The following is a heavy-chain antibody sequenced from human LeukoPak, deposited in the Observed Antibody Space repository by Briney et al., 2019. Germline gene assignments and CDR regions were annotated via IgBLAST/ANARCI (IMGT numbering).Heavy chain of an antibody. J-gene: IGHJ4*02. Sequence: PGGSLRLSCGASGFTFSSYGMHWVRQAPGKGLEWVAFISSDGSSKYSADSVKGRFTIPRDNSKNTLYLQMNSLRAEDTAVYYCDPHDSSSHFWGQGTLVTVSS. CDR1: GFTFSSYG. D-gene: IGHD6-6*01. CDR2: ISSDGSSK. V-gene: IGHV3-30*03. CDR3: DPHDSSSHF.